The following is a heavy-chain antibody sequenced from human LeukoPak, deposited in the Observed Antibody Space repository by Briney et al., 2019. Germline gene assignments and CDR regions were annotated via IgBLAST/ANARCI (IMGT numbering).Heavy chain of an antibody. D-gene: IGHD4-23*01. V-gene: IGHV3-66*02. CDR3: ATAGGNAPRLLDY. CDR1: GFTVSSNY. Sequence: PGGSLRLSCAASGFTVSSNYMSWVRQAPGKGLEWVSSLCSGGSTDYAGSVKGRFTISRDKSQNTLYLQMSSLRVEDTAVYYCATAGGNAPRLLDYWGQGTLVTVSS. J-gene: IGHJ4*02. CDR2: LCSGGST.